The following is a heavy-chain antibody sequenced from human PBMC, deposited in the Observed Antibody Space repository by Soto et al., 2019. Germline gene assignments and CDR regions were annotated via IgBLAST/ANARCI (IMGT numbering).Heavy chain of an antibody. D-gene: IGHD7-27*01. J-gene: IGHJ4*02. CDR3: ARRWGWGIDY. V-gene: IGHV4-34*01. CDR1: GRSFNGYY. Sequence: SETLSLTCAVYGRSFNGYYWSCIRQPPGKGLEWIGEINHSGSTNYNPSLKSRVTISVDTSKNQFSLKLSSVTAADTAVYYCARRWGWGIDYWGQGTLVTVSS. CDR2: INHSGST.